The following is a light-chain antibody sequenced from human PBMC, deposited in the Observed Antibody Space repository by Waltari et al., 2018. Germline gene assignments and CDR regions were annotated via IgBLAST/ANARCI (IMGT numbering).Light chain of an antibody. CDR3: QQATSFPPT. CDR2: SVS. V-gene: IGKV1-12*01. CDR1: QDITGW. Sequence: DIQMTQSPSSVSASVGDRVTIPCRASQDITGWLAWYQQKPGKGPKMVIYSVSTLQSGVPTRFSGSGSGTKFTLTIASLQSEDSGTYYCQQATSFPPTFGGGTKVE. J-gene: IGKJ4*01.